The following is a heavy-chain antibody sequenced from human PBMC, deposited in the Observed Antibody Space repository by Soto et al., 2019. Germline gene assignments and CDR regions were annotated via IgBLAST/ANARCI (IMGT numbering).Heavy chain of an antibody. V-gene: IGHV1-69*04. D-gene: IGHD6-13*01. Sequence: ASVKVSCKASGGTFSSYTISWGRQAPGQGLEWMGRIIPILGIANYAQKFQGRVTITADKSTSTAYMELSSLRSEDTAVYYCARDSIAAGTTTPPYNWFDPWGQGTLVTVSS. CDR3: ARDSIAAGTTTPPYNWFDP. CDR1: GGTFSSYT. CDR2: IIPILGIA. J-gene: IGHJ5*02.